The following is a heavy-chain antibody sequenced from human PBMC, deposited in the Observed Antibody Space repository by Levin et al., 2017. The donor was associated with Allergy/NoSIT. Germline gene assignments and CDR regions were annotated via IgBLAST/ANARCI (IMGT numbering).Heavy chain of an antibody. J-gene: IGHJ4*02. D-gene: IGHD3-10*01. CDR2: ISWNSGSI. Sequence: LSLTCAASGFTFDDYAMHWVLQAPGKGLEWVSGISWNSGSIGYADSVKGRFTISRDNAKNSLYLQMNSLRAEDTALYYCAKDRGGYYYGSGGHYDYWGQGTLVTVSS. CDR1: GFTFDDYA. CDR3: AKDRGGYYYGSGGHYDY. V-gene: IGHV3-9*01.